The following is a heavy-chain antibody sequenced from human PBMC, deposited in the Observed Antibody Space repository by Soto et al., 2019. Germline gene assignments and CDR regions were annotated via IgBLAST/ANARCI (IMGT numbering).Heavy chain of an antibody. V-gene: IGHV3-30*18. D-gene: IGHD3-10*01. Sequence: VGSLRLSCTASGFTLPNFGMHWVRQAPGKGLEWVAVVSYDGSNRYYADSVKGRFTISRDNSRNMLYLHMNSLRAEDSAVYYCAEDGEYYYYNGMDVWGQGTTVTVSS. CDR2: VSYDGSNR. CDR3: AEDGEYYYYNGMDV. CDR1: GFTLPNFG. J-gene: IGHJ6*02.